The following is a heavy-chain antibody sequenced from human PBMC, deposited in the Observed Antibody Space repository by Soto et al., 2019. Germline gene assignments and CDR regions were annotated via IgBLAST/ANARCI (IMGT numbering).Heavy chain of an antibody. V-gene: IGHV3-11*01. D-gene: IGHD6-6*01. CDR2: ISSSGSTI. J-gene: IGHJ3*02. CDR3: ARDPPSGSSLAFDI. CDR1: GFTFSDYY. Sequence: GGSLRLSCAASGFTFSDYYMSWIRQAPGKGLEWVSYISSSGSTIYYADSVKGRFTISRDNAKNSLYLQMNSLRAEDTAVYYCARDPPSGSSLAFDIWGQGTMVTVSS.